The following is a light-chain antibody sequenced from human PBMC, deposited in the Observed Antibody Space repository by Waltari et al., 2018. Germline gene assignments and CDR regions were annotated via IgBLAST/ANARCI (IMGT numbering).Light chain of an antibody. CDR1: SNDVVGYNS. CDR3: SSQSSNNVIL. Sequence: QSALTQPASVSGSPGQSVTIFCTGTSNDVVGYNSVSWYQEDPGQAPRVIIYDVSDRPSGVSDRFSGSKSGNTASLTISGLQAEDEADYYCSSQSSNNVILFGGGTKLTVL. CDR2: DVS. J-gene: IGLJ2*01. V-gene: IGLV2-14*01.